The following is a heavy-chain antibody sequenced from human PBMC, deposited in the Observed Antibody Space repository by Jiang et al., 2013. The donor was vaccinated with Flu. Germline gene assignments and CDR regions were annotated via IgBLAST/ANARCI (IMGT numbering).Heavy chain of an antibody. V-gene: IGHV3-30-3*01. D-gene: IGHD2-15*01. CDR3: ARDFRRYCSGGSCYRDYYYYGMDV. CDR2: ISYDGSNK. Sequence: VQLLESGGGVVQPGRSLRLSCAASGFTFSSYAMHWVRQAPGKGLEWVAVISYDGSNKYYADSVKGRFTISRDNSKNTLYLQMNSLRAEDTAVYYCARDFRRYCSGGSCYRDYYYYGMDVWGQGTTVTVSS. J-gene: IGHJ6*02. CDR1: GFTFSSYA.